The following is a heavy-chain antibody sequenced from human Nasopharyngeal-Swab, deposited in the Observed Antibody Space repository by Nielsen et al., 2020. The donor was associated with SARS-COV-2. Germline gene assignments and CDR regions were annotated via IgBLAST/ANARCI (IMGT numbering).Heavy chain of an antibody. Sequence: ASVKVSCKASGYLLINQAMHWVRQAPGQRLEWMGWITAGNGNTQYSQKFHDRLTLTSDTSANTAYMDLSSLRSEDTAAYYCVRDDGSSWLLDKWGQGTLVTVSA. J-gene: IGHJ4*02. CDR1: GYLLINQA. CDR3: VRDDGSSWLLDK. D-gene: IGHD6-13*01. V-gene: IGHV1-3*01. CDR2: ITAGNGNT.